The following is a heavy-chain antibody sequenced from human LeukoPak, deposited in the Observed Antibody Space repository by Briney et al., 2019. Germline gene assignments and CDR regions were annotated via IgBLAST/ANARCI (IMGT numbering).Heavy chain of an antibody. J-gene: IGHJ4*02. V-gene: IGHV4-38-2*02. CDR3: ARVSYSSWLSSSDC. CDR2: VYRSGST. Sequence: ETLSLTCTISGYSLSCGHVWGWIRPPPGKGLEWIGSVYRSGSTYNNPSLKSRDTISLDTSKDLFSLRLSSASAADTAVYCGARVSYSSWLSSSDCSGEGTPVTASS. CDR1: GYSLSCGHV. D-gene: IGHD6-6*01.